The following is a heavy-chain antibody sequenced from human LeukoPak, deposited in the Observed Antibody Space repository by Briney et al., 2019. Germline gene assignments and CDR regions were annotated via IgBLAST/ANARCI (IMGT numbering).Heavy chain of an antibody. CDR3: VGGSLGY. J-gene: IGHJ4*02. CDR1: GYTFITSS. CDR2: ITVASGNT. V-gene: IGHV1-3*01. Sequence: ASVKVSCKTLGYTFITSSIYWVRQAPGRRLEWLGWITVASGNTRYSENLQGRVTLTRDTPANTAYMELHNLKFEDTAVYYCVGGSLGYWGQGTLVTVSP.